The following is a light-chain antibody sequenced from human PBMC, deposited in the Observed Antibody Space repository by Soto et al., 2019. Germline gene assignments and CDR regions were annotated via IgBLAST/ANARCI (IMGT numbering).Light chain of an antibody. CDR1: SGHSSYA. CDR3: QAWGTGIQV. Sequence: QSVLTQSPSASASLGASVKLTCTLSSGHSSYAIAWHQQQPEKGPRYLMKLNSDGSHSTGDGIPDRFSGSSSGAARYLTSSRLQSEDEADYYCQAWGTGIQVFGGGTKLTVL. V-gene: IGLV4-69*01. CDR2: LNSDGSH. J-gene: IGLJ2*01.